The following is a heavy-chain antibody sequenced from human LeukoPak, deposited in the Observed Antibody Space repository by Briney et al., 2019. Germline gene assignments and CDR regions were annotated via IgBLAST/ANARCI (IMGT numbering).Heavy chain of an antibody. CDR1: GFTFDDYT. CDR2: ISWDGGST. Sequence: GGSLRLSCAASGFTFDDYTMHWVRQAPGKGLEWVSLISWDGGSTYYADSVKGRFTISRDNSKNSLYLQMNSLRTEDTALYYCAKGGWGTHSKTSVLPHWGQGTLVTVSS. D-gene: IGHD3-16*01. CDR3: AKGGWGTHSKTSVLPH. V-gene: IGHV3-43*01. J-gene: IGHJ4*02.